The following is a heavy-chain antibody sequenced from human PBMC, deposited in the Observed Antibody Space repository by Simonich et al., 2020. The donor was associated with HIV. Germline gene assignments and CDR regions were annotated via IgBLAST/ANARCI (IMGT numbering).Heavy chain of an antibody. CDR2: LNHSGIT. J-gene: IGHJ4*02. CDR1: GGSFSGYY. V-gene: IGHV4-34*01. D-gene: IGHD3-3*01. CDR3: ARRDRELILYFDY. Sequence: QVQLQQWGAGLLKPSETLSLTCAVYGGSFSGYYWSWIRQSPGKGLEWVGELNHSGITNYKSSLTSRATISVDKSKNQFSLKLSSGTAADTAIYYCARRDRELILYFDYWGQGNLVTVSS.